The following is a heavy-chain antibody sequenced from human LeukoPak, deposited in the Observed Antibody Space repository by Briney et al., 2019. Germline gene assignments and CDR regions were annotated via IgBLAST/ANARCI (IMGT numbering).Heavy chain of an antibody. V-gene: IGHV3-30*04. D-gene: IGHD6-13*01. CDR3: SRDLAAAGTGAFDI. CDR1: GFTFISYA. CDR2: ISYDGSNK. Sequence: GGSLRLSCAASGFTFISYAMHWVRQAPGKGLEWVAVISYDGSNKYYADSVKGRFTISIDNSKNTLYLQMNSLRAEDTAVYYCSRDLAAAGTGAFDIWGQGTMVTVSS. J-gene: IGHJ3*02.